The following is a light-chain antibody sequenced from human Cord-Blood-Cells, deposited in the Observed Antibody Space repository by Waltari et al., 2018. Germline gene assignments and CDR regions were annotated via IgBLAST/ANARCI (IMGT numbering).Light chain of an antibody. Sequence: DIQMTQSPSTLSASVGDRVTITCRASQSISSWLAWYKQKPGKAPKLLIYKGSSLKSGAPSRFSGIRSGTEFTLTISSLQPDDFATYDGRQYKSYPWTFGQGPKVEIK. CDR2: KGS. CDR3: RQYKSYPWT. J-gene: IGKJ1*01. V-gene: IGKV1-5*03. CDR1: QSISSW.